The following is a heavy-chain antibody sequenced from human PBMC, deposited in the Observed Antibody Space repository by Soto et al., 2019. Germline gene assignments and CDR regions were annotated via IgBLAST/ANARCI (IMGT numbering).Heavy chain of an antibody. D-gene: IGHD6-13*01. CDR3: ARDFGGSSWYRASPPLGFDY. CDR2: ISSSSSYI. J-gene: IGHJ4*02. V-gene: IGHV3-21*01. CDR1: GFTFSSYS. Sequence: GGSLRLSCAASGFTFSSYSMNWVRQAPGKGLEWVSSISSSSSYIYYADSVKGRFTISRDNAKNSLYLQMNSLRAEDTAVYYCARDFGGSSWYRASPPLGFDYWGQGTLVTVSS.